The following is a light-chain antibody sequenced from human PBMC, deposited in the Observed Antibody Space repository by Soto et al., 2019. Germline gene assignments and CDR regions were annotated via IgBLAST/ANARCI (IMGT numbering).Light chain of an antibody. CDR3: QQRSNWQIT. Sequence: EIVLTQSPGTLSLSPGERATLSCRASQSVSNNYLAWYQQKPGQAPRLLIYGATNRATGIPDRFSGSGSGTDFTLTISRLEPDDFAVYYCQQRSNWQITFGQGTRLEIK. CDR1: QSVSNNY. V-gene: IGKV3D-20*02. J-gene: IGKJ5*01. CDR2: GAT.